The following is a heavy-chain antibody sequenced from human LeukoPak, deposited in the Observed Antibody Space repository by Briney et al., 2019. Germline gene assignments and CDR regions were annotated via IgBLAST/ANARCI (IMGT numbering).Heavy chain of an antibody. CDR3: ARESGTGYDQLDY. CDR1: GFTFSSYW. CDR2: IWYDGSNK. Sequence: PGGSLRLSCAASGFTFSSYWMTWVRQAPGKGLEWVAVIWYDGSNKYYADSVKGRFTISRDNSKNTLYLQMNSLRADDTAVYYCARESGTGYDQLDYWGQGTLVTVSS. J-gene: IGHJ4*02. D-gene: IGHD5-12*01. V-gene: IGHV3-33*08.